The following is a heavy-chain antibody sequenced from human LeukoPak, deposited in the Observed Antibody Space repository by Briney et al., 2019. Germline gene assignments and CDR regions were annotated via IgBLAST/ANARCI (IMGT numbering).Heavy chain of an antibody. CDR1: GDSVSRNSAA. Sequence: SQTLSLTCAISGDSVSRNSAAGNWIRQSPSRGLEWLGRTYYRSKWYNDYAVSVKSRITINPDTSKNQFSLQLNSVTPEDTAVYYCARVGAAYGSGSYSGYWGQGTLVTVSS. V-gene: IGHV6-1*01. CDR3: ARVGAAYGSGSYSGY. CDR2: TYYRSKWYN. J-gene: IGHJ4*02. D-gene: IGHD3-10*01.